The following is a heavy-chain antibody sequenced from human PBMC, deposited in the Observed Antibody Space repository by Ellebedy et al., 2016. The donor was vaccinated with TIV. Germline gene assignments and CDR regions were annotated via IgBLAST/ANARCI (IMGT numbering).Heavy chain of an antibody. D-gene: IGHD5-18*01. CDR3: ARKYIYGFD. J-gene: IGHJ4*02. CDR1: GFTVSSNY. CDR2: IYSCGAT. Sequence: GESLKISCAASGFTVSSNYMSWVRQAPGKGLEWVSVIYSCGATSYADSVKGRFTISRDNSKNTLYLQMNSLRVEDTAVYYCARKYIYGFDWGQGTLVTVSS. V-gene: IGHV3-66*01.